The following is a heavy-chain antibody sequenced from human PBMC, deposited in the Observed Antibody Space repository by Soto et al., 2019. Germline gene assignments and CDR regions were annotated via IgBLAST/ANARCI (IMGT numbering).Heavy chain of an antibody. CDR3: ARDYDPGVAYSYGYENDAFDI. J-gene: IGHJ3*02. CDR2: ISSSSSTI. CDR1: GFTFSSYS. Sequence: GGSLRLSCAASGFTFSSYSMNWVRQAPGKGLEWVSYISSSSSTIYYADSVKGRFTISRDNAKNSLYLQMNSLRDEDTAVYYCARDYDPGVAYSYGYENDAFDIWGQGTMVTVSS. V-gene: IGHV3-48*02. D-gene: IGHD5-18*01.